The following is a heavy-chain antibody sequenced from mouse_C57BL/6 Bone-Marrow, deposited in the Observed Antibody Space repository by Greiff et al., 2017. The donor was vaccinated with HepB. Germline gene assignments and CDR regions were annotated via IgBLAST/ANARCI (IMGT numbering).Heavy chain of an antibody. J-gene: IGHJ2*01. CDR2: IDPSDSET. V-gene: IGHV1-52*01. CDR1: GYTFTSYW. D-gene: IGHD1-1*01. CDR3: ARIGANLYYFDY. Sequence: VQLQQPGAELVRPGSSVKLSCKASGYTFTSYWMHWVKQRPIQGLEWIGNIDPSDSETHYNQKFKDKATLTVDKSSSTAYMQLSSLTSEDSAVYYCARIGANLYYFDYWGQGTTLTVSS.